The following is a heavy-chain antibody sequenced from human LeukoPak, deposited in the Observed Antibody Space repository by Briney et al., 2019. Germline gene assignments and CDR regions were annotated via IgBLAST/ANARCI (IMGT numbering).Heavy chain of an antibody. J-gene: IGHJ4*02. Sequence: GGSLRLSCAASGFTFSSYAMSWVRQAPGKGLEWVSAISGSGGSTYYADSVKGRFTISRDNSKNTLYLQMNSLRAEDTAVYYCGKRDHGSGGHPNPFDYWGQGVLVTVSS. CDR1: GFTFSSYA. CDR3: GKRDHGSGGHPNPFDY. CDR2: ISGSGGST. V-gene: IGHV3-23*01. D-gene: IGHD3-10*01.